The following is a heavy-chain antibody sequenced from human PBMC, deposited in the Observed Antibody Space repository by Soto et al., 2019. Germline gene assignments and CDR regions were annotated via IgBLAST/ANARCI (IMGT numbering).Heavy chain of an antibody. D-gene: IGHD3-3*02. CDR2: IIPILGIA. J-gene: IGHJ5*02. Sequence: ASVKVSCKASGGTFSSYTISWVRQAPGQGLEWMGRIIPILGIANYAQKFQGRVTITADKSTSTAYMELSSLRSEDTAVYYCAAHFWSGSDPEFDPWGQGTLVTGSS. CDR3: AAHFWSGSDPEFDP. CDR1: GGTFSSYT. V-gene: IGHV1-69*02.